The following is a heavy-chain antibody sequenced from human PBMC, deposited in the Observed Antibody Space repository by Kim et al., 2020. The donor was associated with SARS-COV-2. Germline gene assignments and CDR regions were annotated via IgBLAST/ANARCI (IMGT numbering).Heavy chain of an antibody. Sequence: ASVKVSCKASGYTFTSYDINWVRQATGQGLEWMGWMNLNSGNKGYAQKFQGRVTMTRNTPISTAYMELSSLRSEDTAVYYCARGLLVRGVFYYYYYMDVWGKGTTVTVSS. V-gene: IGHV1-8*01. CDR3: ARGLLVRGVFYYYYYMDV. CDR2: MNLNSGNK. J-gene: IGHJ6*03. D-gene: IGHD3-10*01. CDR1: GYTFTSYD.